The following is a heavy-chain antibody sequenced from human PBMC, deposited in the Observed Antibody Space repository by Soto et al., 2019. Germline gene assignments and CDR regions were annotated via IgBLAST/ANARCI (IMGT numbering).Heavy chain of an antibody. CDR1: GGSISNYY. D-gene: IGHD6-13*01. CDR3: AGTYSSSWGWFDP. Sequence: QVQLQESGPGLVKPSETLSLTCTVSGGSISNYYWSWIRQPPGKGLEWIGYIYYSGSTNYNPSLKNRVTVSLDTSQNQFYLKLHSVTAADTAVYSCAGTYSSSWGWFDPWGQGTLVTVSS. CDR2: IYYSGST. V-gene: IGHV4-59*01. J-gene: IGHJ5*02.